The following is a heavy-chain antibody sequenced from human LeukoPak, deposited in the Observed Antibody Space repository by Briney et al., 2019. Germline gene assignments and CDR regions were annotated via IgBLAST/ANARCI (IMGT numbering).Heavy chain of an antibody. CDR2: IYYSGSI. J-gene: IGHJ3*02. CDR1: GGSISSSSYY. Sequence: KPSETLSLTCTVSGGSISSSSYYWGWIRQPPGKGLEWIGSIYYSGSIYYNPSLKSRVTISVDTSKNQFSLKLSSVTAADTAVYYCARLLGLRGAFDIWGQGTMVTVSS. CDR3: ARLLGLRGAFDI. D-gene: IGHD2-15*01. V-gene: IGHV4-39*01.